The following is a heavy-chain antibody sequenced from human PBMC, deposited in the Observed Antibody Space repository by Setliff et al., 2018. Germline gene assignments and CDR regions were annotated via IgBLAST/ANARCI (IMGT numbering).Heavy chain of an antibody. D-gene: IGHD3-10*01. J-gene: IGHJ4*02. CDR3: ARAPEATSTSYYNPFDS. Sequence: PGESLKISCKGSGYDFSTYWIGWVRQMPGKGLEWMGRIEPTDSYTNYNPSFQGHVTLSADKSSGTAFLQWSSLKASDTAMYYCARAPEATSTSYYNPFDSWGQGTLVTVSS. V-gene: IGHV5-10-1*01. CDR2: IEPTDSYT. CDR1: GYDFSTYW.